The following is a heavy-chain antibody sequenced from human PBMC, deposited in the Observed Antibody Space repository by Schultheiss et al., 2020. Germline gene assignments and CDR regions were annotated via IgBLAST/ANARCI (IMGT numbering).Heavy chain of an antibody. J-gene: IGHJ5*02. CDR1: GFTFSDFY. CDR3: ARDNWNYVVAWFDP. CDR2: ISSSSSYI. V-gene: IGHV3-11*06. Sequence: GGSLRLSCAASGFTFSDFYMSWIRQVPGKGLEWVSYISSSSSYIYYADSVKGRFTISRDNAKNSLYLQMNSLRAEDTAVYYCARDNWNYVVAWFDPWGQGTLVTVSS. D-gene: IGHD1-7*01.